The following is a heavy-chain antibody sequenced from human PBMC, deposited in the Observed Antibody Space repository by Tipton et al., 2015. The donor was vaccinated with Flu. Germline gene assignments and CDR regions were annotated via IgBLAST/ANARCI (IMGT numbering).Heavy chain of an antibody. CDR1: GFTVNNHY. CDR2: IYTGGSA. J-gene: IGHJ5*02. CDR3: SRDRS. Sequence: SLRLSCEASGFTVNNHYWTWVRQAPGKGLEWVSVIYTGGSAYYRDSYADSVKGRFTVSTDSSENMVNLQMNNLRVEDTAMNCCSRDRSWGQGILVTVSS. V-gene: IGHV3-53*01.